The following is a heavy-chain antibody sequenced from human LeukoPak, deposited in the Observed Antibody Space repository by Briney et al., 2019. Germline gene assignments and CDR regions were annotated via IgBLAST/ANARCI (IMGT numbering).Heavy chain of an antibody. J-gene: IGHJ4*02. CDR3: AKDQGGYIYGCDY. CDR2: IRDDGSEK. Sequence: QPGGSLRLSCAASGFTFSSYWMTWVRQAPGKGLEWVANIRDDGSEKYYVDSVKGRFTISRDNAKNSLYLRMNSLRAEDTAVYYCAKDQGGYIYGCDYWGQGNLVTVSS. D-gene: IGHD5-18*01. V-gene: IGHV3-7*01. CDR1: GFTFSSYW.